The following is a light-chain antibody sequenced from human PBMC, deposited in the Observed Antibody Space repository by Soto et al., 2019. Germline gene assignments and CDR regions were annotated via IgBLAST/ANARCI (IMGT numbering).Light chain of an antibody. Sequence: DIVMTQSPLSLPVTPGEPASMSCRSSQSLVHTNGYSYVDWYLQKPGQSPQLLIYMGSNRASGVPGRFRGSGSGTDFTLKISRVEAEDVGVYYCMESLQAPFTFGRGTKVDLK. CDR1: QSLVHTNGYSY. V-gene: IGKV2-28*01. CDR2: MGS. CDR3: MESLQAPFT. J-gene: IGKJ3*01.